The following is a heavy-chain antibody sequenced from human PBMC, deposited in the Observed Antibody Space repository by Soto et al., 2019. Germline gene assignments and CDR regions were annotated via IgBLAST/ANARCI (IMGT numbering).Heavy chain of an antibody. CDR3: ARLFCSSSTCDSWFDP. CDR1: VYTFTTFW. Sequence: RKSPKIASTVLVYTFTTFWISWVRQMPGRGLEWMGRIDPRDSYTNYSPSFQGHVTISADKSISTAYLQWGSLKASDTAMYYCARLFCSSSTCDSWFDPWCQGTLVTVSS. CDR2: IDPRDSYT. V-gene: IGHV5-10-1*01. D-gene: IGHD2-2*01. J-gene: IGHJ5*02.